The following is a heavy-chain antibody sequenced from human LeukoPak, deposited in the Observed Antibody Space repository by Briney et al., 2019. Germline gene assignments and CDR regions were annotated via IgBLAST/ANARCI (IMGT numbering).Heavy chain of an antibody. D-gene: IGHD2-2*01. J-gene: IGHJ6*02. CDR3: ARDYCSSTSCYYYGMDV. V-gene: IGHV3-30-3*01. CDR1: GFTFSSYA. CDR2: ISYDGSNK. Sequence: GGSLRLSCAASGFTFSSYAMHWVRQAPGKGLEWVAVISYDGSNKYYADSVKGRFTISRDNSKNTLYLQMNSLRAEDTAVYYCARDYCSSTSCYYYGMDVWGQGTTVTVSS.